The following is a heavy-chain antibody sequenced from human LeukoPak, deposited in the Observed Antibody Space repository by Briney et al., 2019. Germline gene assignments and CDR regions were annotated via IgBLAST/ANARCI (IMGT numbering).Heavy chain of an antibody. CDR2: IYYSGCT. V-gene: IGHV4-59*01. D-gene: IGHD3-22*01. Sequence: SETLSLTCAVYGGSFSGYYWSWIRQPPGKGLEWIGYIYYSGCTNYNPSLKSRVTISVDTSKNQFSLKLSSVTAADTAVYYCARDYYDSSEPYYYYMDVWGKGTTVTISS. CDR1: GGSFSGYY. CDR3: ARDYYDSSEPYYYYMDV. J-gene: IGHJ6*03.